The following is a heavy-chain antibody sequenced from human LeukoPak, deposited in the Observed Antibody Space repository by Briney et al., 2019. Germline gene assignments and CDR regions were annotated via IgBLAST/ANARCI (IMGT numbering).Heavy chain of an antibody. V-gene: IGHV4-39*01. Sequence: SETLSLTCGVSGGSISSPNHDWAWIRQPPGRGLEWLGSIYYSGTTYYNLSLKSRVPLYVDTSQNQFSLMLSSVTAADTAIYFCARSLGANTWVGNWFDPWGQGTLVTVSP. CDR3: ARSLGANTWVGNWFDP. J-gene: IGHJ5*02. CDR1: GGSISSPNHD. CDR2: IYYSGTT. D-gene: IGHD3-10*01.